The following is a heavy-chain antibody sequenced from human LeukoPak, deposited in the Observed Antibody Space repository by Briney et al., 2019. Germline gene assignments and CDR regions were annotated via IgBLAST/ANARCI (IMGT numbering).Heavy chain of an antibody. V-gene: IGHV3-43D*03. Sequence: GGSLRLSCAASGFTFDDYAMHWVRQAPGKGLEWVSLISWDGGSTYYADSVKGRFTISRDNSKNTLYLQMNTLRADDTAVYYCATTKPARRYFDYWGQGILVTVSS. CDR2: ISWDGGST. CDR3: ATTKPARRYFDY. D-gene: IGHD4-17*01. J-gene: IGHJ4*02. CDR1: GFTFDDYA.